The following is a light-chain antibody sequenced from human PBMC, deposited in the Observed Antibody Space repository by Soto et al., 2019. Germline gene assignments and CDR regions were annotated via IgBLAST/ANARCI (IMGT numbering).Light chain of an antibody. CDR3: QVWDSSSDHWV. J-gene: IGLJ3*02. CDR2: EVS. V-gene: IGLV2-14*01. Sequence: QSVLTQPASVSGSPGQSITISCTGTSSDVGSYNYVSWYQQHPGKVPKLMIYEVSNRPSGVSNRFSGSKSGNTATLTISRVEAGDEADYYCQVWDSSSDHWVFGGGTKLTVL. CDR1: SSDVGSYNY.